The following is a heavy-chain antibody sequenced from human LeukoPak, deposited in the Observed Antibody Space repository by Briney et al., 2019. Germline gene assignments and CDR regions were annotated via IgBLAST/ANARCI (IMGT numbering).Heavy chain of an antibody. D-gene: IGHD3-10*01. CDR3: YSSGRGP. V-gene: IGHV3-15*01. Sequence: GGSLGLSCEASGLTFSNAWMTWVRQTPGKGLEWVGRIKSKTAGGATDYAAPVKGRFTISRDDSEKTAFLQMNSLQSEDTAVYFCYSSGRGPWGQGTLVIVSS. J-gene: IGHJ5*02. CDR1: GLTFSNAW. CDR2: IKSKTAGGAT.